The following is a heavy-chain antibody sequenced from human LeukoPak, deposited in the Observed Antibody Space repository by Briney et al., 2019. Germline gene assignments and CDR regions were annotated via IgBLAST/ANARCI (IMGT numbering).Heavy chain of an antibody. CDR3: ARERSSGYDQFLDY. Sequence: SETLSLTCTVSGGSISSYYWSWIRQPAGKGLEWIGRIYTSGSTNYNPSLKSRVTMSVDTSKNQFSLKLSSVTAADTAVYYCARERSSGYDQFLDYWGQGTLVTVSS. D-gene: IGHD5-12*01. CDR2: IYTSGST. J-gene: IGHJ4*02. V-gene: IGHV4-4*07. CDR1: GGSISSYY.